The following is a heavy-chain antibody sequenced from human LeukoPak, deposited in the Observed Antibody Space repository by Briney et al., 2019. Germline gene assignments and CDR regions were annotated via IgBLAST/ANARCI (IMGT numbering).Heavy chain of an antibody. CDR2: VDYSGYT. Sequence: SGTLSLNCSASGGSVTNTHYFWGWIRQPPGQGLQWLGSVDYSGYTYQSPSHNSRVTISVATSKNQFSLKMTSVTAADTAVYYCAISIFSGSYAFDFWGHGTLVTVSS. CDR3: AISIFSGSYAFDF. CDR1: GGSVTNTHYF. D-gene: IGHD3-3*01. J-gene: IGHJ4*01. V-gene: IGHV4-39*07.